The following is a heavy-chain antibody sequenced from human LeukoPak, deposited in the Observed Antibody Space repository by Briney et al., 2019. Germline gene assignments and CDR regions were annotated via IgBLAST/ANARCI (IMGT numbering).Heavy chain of an antibody. CDR3: ARASGSSYVVFFFDY. CDR2: VYYSGST. CDR1: GDSISTYY. Sequence: SETLSLTCTVSGDSISTYYWSWIRQPPGRGLEWIGYVYYSGSTTYNPSLKSRVTISVDTSKNQFSLKLTSVTAADTAVYYCARASGSSYVVFFFDYWGQGTLVTVSS. D-gene: IGHD3-10*01. J-gene: IGHJ4*02. V-gene: IGHV4-59*01.